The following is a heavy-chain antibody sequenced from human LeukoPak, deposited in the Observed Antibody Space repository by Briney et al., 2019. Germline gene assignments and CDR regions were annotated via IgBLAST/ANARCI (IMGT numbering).Heavy chain of an antibody. J-gene: IGHJ4*02. Sequence: PGGSLRLSCAASGFTFSSYSMNWVRQAPGKGLEWVSSISSSSSYIYYADSVKGRFTISRDNAKNSLYLQMNSLRAEDTAVYYCARDHSGGWYDVGYWGQGTLVTVSS. CDR3: ARDHSGGWYDVGY. D-gene: IGHD6-19*01. CDR2: ISSSSSYI. CDR1: GFTFSSYS. V-gene: IGHV3-21*01.